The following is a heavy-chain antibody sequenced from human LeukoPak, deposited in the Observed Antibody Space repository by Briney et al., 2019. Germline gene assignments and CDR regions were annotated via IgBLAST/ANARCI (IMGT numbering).Heavy chain of an antibody. CDR3: VRGKERGSGNDFTLGY. V-gene: IGHV3-30-3*01. D-gene: IGHD6-19*01. CDR1: GLSFSGHA. Sequence: PGGSLRLSCTVSGLSFSGHAVHWVRQAPGKGLEWLAVASSDGSSKYYAESVKGRFTISGDTFMNTAYLHMTTQGAGDTALYFCVRGKERGSGNDFTLGYWGQGTPVIVSS. J-gene: IGHJ4*02. CDR2: ASSDGSSK.